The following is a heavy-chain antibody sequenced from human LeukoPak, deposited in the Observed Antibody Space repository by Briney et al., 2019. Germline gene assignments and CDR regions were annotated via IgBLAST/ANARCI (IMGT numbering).Heavy chain of an antibody. J-gene: IGHJ4*02. CDR3: ARVRRAAMVYFDY. V-gene: IGHV4-30-4*08. D-gene: IGHD5-18*01. CDR1: GGSISSGDYC. CDR2: IYYSGST. Sequence: SQTLSLTCTVSGGSISSGDYCWSWIRQPPGKGLEWIGYIYYSGSTYYNPSLKSRVTISVDTSKNQFSLKLSSVTAADTAVYYCARVRRAAMVYFDYWGQGTLVTVSS.